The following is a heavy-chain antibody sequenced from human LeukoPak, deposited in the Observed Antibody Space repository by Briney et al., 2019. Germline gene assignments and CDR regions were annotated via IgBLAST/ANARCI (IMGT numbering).Heavy chain of an antibody. CDR2: ISSSSSYI. CDR3: ARDGGSDYPEGWFDP. J-gene: IGHJ5*02. D-gene: IGHD3-10*01. CDR1: GFTFSSYS. V-gene: IGHV3-21*01. Sequence: GGSLRLSCAASGFTFSSYSMNWVRQAPGKGLEWVSSISSSSSYIYYADSVKGRFTISRDNAKNSLYLQMNSLRAEDTAVYYCARDGGSDYPEGWFDPWGQGTLVTVSS.